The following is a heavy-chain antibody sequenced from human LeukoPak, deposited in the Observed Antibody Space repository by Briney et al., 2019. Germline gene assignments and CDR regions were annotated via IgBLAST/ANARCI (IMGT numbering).Heavy chain of an antibody. CDR1: GGTFSSYA. V-gene: IGHV1-69*13. D-gene: IGHD6-13*01. Sequence: SVKVSCKASGGTFSSYAISWVRQAPGQGLEWMGGIVPIFGTANYAQKFQGRVTITADESTSTAYMELSSLRSEDTAVYYCARVSIAAAAHYGMDDWGKGTTVTVSS. CDR2: IVPIFGTA. J-gene: IGHJ6*04. CDR3: ARVSIAAAAHYGMDD.